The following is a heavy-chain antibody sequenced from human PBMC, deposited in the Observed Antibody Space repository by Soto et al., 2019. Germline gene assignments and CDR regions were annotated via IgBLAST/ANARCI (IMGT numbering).Heavy chain of an antibody. D-gene: IGHD5-12*01. CDR1: GYSFTSYW. Sequence: GESLKISCKGSGYSFTSYWISWVRQMPGKGLEWMGRIDPSDSYTSYSPSFQGHVTISADKSISTAYLQWSSLKASDTAMYYCATMDIVATIGNYGMDVWGQGTTVTVS. J-gene: IGHJ6*02. CDR3: ATMDIVATIGNYGMDV. V-gene: IGHV5-10-1*01. CDR2: IDPSDSYT.